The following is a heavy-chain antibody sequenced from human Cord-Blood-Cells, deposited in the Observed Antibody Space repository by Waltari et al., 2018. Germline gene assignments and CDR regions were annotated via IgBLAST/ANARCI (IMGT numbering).Heavy chain of an antibody. CDR1: GGPFRSYA. CDR3: ASGTGRDGYNYY. J-gene: IGHJ4*02. D-gene: IGHD5-12*01. Sequence: QVQLVQSGAEVKKPGSSVKVSCQAPGGPFRSYAISWVRQAPGQGLEWMGGIIPILGIANYAQKFQGRVTITADESTSTAYMELSSLRSEDTAVYYCASGTGRDGYNYYWGQGTLVTVSS. V-gene: IGHV1-69*04. CDR2: IIPILGIA.